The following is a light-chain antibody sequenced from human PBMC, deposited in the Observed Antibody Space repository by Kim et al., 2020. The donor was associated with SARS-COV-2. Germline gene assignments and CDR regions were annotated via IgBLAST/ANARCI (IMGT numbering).Light chain of an antibody. CDR1: QSISSY. J-gene: IGKJ4*01. Sequence: DIQMTQSPSSLSASVGDRVTITCRASQSISSYLNWYQQKPGKAPKLLIYAASSLQSGVPSRFSGSGSGTDFTLTISNLQPEDFATYYCQQSYRSLTFGGGTKVDIK. V-gene: IGKV1-39*01. CDR2: AAS. CDR3: QQSYRSLT.